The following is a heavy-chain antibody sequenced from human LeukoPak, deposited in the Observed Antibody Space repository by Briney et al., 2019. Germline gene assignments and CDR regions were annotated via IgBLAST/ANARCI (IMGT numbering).Heavy chain of an antibody. J-gene: IGHJ3*02. CDR3: ARFPTGYCSSTSCYDAFDI. V-gene: IGHV3-21*01. CDR2: ISSSSYI. CDR1: GFTFSMFS. Sequence: PGGSLRLSCAASGFTFSMFSMNWVRQAPGKGLEWVSSISSSSYIYYADSVKGRFTISRDNAKNSLYLQMNSLRAEDTAVYYCARFPTGYCSSTSCYDAFDIWGQGTMVTVSS. D-gene: IGHD2-2*01.